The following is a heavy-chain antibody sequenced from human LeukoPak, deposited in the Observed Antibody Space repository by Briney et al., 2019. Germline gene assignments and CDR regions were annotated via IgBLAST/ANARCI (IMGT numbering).Heavy chain of an antibody. CDR3: AAEPDYYFDY. J-gene: IGHJ4*02. CDR1: SGSISSSSYY. D-gene: IGHD1-14*01. CDR2: IYYSGST. Sequence: PSETLSLTCTVSSGSISSSSYYWGWIRQPPGKGLEWIGSIYYSGSTYYNPSLKSRVTISVDTSKNQFSLKLSSVTAADTAVYYCAAEPDYYFDYWGQGTLVTVSS. V-gene: IGHV4-39*01.